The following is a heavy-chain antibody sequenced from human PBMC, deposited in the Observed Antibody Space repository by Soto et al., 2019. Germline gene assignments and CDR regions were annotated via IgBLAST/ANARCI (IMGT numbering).Heavy chain of an antibody. J-gene: IGHJ4*02. Sequence: QVELEQSGAEVKEPGASVKVSCKASGYTLRTHGISWVRQAPGQGLEWMGWISAYNGFTRYAQNFQGRVTLTTDTSTNTAYRELRSLRSDDTAVYYCARVTQGTVTSDYWGQGTLVTVSS. CDR3: ARVTQGTVTSDY. D-gene: IGHD4-17*01. CDR1: GYTLRTHG. CDR2: ISAYNGFT. V-gene: IGHV1-18*01.